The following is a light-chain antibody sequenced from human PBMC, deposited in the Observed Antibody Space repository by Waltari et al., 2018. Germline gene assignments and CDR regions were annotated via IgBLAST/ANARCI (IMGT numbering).Light chain of an antibody. V-gene: IGLV2-14*03. CDR2: DVN. Sequence: QSALTQPASVSGSPGQSITISSTGTSSAVGSYNYVSWYQQHPGKAPKLMIYDVNKRPSGVSNRFSSSKSGNTASLTISGFQAEDEADYYCSSYTSSSTWVFGGGTKLTVL. CDR1: SSAVGSYNY. J-gene: IGLJ3*02. CDR3: SSYTSSSTWV.